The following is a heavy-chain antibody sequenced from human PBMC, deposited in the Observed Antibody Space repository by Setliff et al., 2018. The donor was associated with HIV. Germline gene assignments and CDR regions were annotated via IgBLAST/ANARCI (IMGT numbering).Heavy chain of an antibody. CDR1: GSSVTSSSFY. D-gene: IGHD2-2*01. J-gene: IGHJ5*02. CDR2: TTYVGIT. Sequence: PSETLSLTCNVSGSSVTSSSFYWGWIRQPPGKGLEWIGSTTYVGITSFSPSLKSRVTISIDSSANQFSLNLNSVTAADTAVYYCAKVAVTGYCSTTSCQNWFDPWGQGTLVTVSS. CDR3: AKVAVTGYCSTTSCQNWFDP. V-gene: IGHV4-39*01.